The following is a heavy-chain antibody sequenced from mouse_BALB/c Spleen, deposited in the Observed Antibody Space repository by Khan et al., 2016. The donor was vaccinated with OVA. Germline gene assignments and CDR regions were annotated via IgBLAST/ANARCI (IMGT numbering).Heavy chain of an antibody. CDR2: INTHSGVP. V-gene: IGHV9-4*02. CDR1: GYTFTNAG. Sequence: QIQLVQSAPELKKPGETVRISCKASGYTFTNAGMQWVQKMPGKGLKWIGWINTHSGVPKYAEDFKGRFAFSLETSASTVYLQITNLKNDETATYFCARGGAAYYRNDGGAMDYWGQGTSVIVS. J-gene: IGHJ4*01. D-gene: IGHD2-14*01. CDR3: ARGGAAYYRNDGGAMDY.